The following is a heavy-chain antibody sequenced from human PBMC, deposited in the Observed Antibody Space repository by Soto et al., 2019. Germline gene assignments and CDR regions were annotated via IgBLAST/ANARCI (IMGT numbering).Heavy chain of an antibody. CDR2: IYHSGST. Sequence: QVQLQASGPGLVKPSQTLSLTCTVSGGSISSGGYYWSWIRQHPGKGLEWIGYIYHSGSTNYNPSHKSRVTISVDTSKNQFSLKLSSVTAADSAVYYCAREAAWYPNWFDPWGQGALVTGSS. J-gene: IGHJ5*02. D-gene: IGHD6-13*01. V-gene: IGHV4-31*03. CDR1: GGSISSGGYY. CDR3: AREAAWYPNWFDP.